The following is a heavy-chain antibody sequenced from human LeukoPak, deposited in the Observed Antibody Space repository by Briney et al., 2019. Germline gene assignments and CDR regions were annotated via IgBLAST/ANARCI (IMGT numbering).Heavy chain of an antibody. CDR3: ARDSILVRGATDY. J-gene: IGHJ4*02. V-gene: IGHV1-46*01. CDR2: INPTGGST. CDR1: GYTFTSYY. D-gene: IGHD3-10*01. Sequence: ASVKVSCKASGYTFTSYYMHWVRQAPGQGLEWMGLINPTGGSTGYAQKFQGRVTMTTDTSTSTAYMELRSLRSDDTAVYYCARDSILVRGATDYWGQGTLVTVSS.